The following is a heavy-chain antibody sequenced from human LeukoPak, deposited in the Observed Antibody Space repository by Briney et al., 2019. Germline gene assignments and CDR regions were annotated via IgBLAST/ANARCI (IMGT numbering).Heavy chain of an antibody. J-gene: IGHJ4*02. CDR3: ARVDGYSNGIFDY. V-gene: IGHV4-59*01. Sequence: SETLSLTCTVSGGSISSYYWSWIRQPPGKGLEWIGYIYYSGSTNYNPSLKSRVTISVDTSKNQFSLKLSSVTAADTAVYYCARVDGYSNGIFDYWGQGTLVTVSS. CDR2: IYYSGST. D-gene: IGHD5-18*01. CDR1: GGSISSYY.